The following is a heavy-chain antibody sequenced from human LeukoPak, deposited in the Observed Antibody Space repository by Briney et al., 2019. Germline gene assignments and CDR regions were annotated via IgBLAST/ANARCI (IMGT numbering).Heavy chain of an antibody. V-gene: IGHV3-23*01. J-gene: IGHJ4*02. D-gene: IGHD3-22*01. CDR2: ISGGGSDT. Sequence: PGGSLRLSCAASGFTFNTYAMSWVRQAPGKGLEWVSTISGGGSDTYYADSVKGQFTISRDNSKNTLFLQMNSLRPEDTALYYCAKGYYYDVSGYFAYWGQGTLVTVSS. CDR1: GFTFNTYA. CDR3: AKGYYYDVSGYFAY.